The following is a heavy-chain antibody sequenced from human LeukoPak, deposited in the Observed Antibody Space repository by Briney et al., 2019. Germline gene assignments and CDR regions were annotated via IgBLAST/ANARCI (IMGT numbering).Heavy chain of an antibody. D-gene: IGHD2-2*01. J-gene: IGHJ6*04. Sequence: GGSLRLSCAASGFTFSSYWMSWVRQAPGKGLEWVANIKQDGSEKYYVDSVKGRFTISRDNAKNSLYLQMNSLRAEDTAVYYCAREGDIVVVPAAPGDVWGKGATGTVSS. CDR2: IKQDGSEK. CDR3: AREGDIVVVPAAPGDV. CDR1: GFTFSSYW. V-gene: IGHV3-7*01.